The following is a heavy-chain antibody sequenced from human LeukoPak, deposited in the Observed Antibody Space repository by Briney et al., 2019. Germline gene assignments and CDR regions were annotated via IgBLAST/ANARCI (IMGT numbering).Heavy chain of an antibody. J-gene: IGHJ6*02. CDR1: GFTFSYYE. V-gene: IGHV3-48*03. D-gene: IGHD5-12*01. Sequence: GGSLRLSCAASGFTFSYYEMNWVRQAPGKGPEWVSYISTSGTTLYYADSVKGRFTISRDNAKNSLCLQMNSLRAEDAAVYYCARRATMTYYAMDVWGQGTTVTVSS. CDR3: ARRATMTYYAMDV. CDR2: ISTSGTTL.